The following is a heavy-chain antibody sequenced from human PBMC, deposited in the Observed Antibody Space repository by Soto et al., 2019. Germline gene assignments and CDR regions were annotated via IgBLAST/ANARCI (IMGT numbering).Heavy chain of an antibody. D-gene: IGHD3-22*01. CDR1: GYTFTSYA. CDR3: AASRGYYYVDY. CDR2: INAGNGNT. J-gene: IGHJ4*02. Sequence: QVQLVQSGAEVKKPGASVKVSCKASGYTFTSYAMHWVRQAPGQRLEWMGWINAGNGNTKYSQKFQGRVTITRDTSADTTFMELSSLRFGATAVLYFAASRGYYYVDYWGQGTLVTVSS. V-gene: IGHV1-3*01.